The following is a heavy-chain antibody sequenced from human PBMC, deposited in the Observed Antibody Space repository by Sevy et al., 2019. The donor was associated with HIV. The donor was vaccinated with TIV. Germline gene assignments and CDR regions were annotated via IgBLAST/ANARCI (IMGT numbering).Heavy chain of an antibody. Sequence: GGSLRLSCATSEFTFSSYSMNWVRQAPGNGLEWVSSISGGGTYIYYADSVKGRFTISRDNAKNSLSLEMNRLRAEDSVVYYCARSTHDYGDYDREDYDISGQGTMVTVS. CDR1: EFTFSSYS. J-gene: IGHJ3*02. CDR3: ARSTHDYGDYDREDYDI. CDR2: ISGGGTYI. D-gene: IGHD4-17*01. V-gene: IGHV3-21*01.